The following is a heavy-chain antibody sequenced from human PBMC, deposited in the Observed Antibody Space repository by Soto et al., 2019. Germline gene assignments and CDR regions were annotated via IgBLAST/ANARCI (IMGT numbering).Heavy chain of an antibody. CDR2: ISSSSSYI. CDR1: GFTFSSYS. D-gene: IGHD4-4*01. Sequence: GGSLRLSCAASGFTFSSYSMNWVRQAPGKGLEWVSSISSSSSYIYYADSVKGRFTISRDNAKNSLYLQMNSLRAEDSSVYYCAIFGNYGAFDIWGQGTMVTVSS. J-gene: IGHJ3*02. CDR3: AIFGNYGAFDI. V-gene: IGHV3-21*01.